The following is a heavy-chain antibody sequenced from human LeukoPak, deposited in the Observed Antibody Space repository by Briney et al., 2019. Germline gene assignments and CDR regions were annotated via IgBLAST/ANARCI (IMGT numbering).Heavy chain of an antibody. J-gene: IGHJ4*02. CDR1: GFTFSSYW. Sequence: PGGSLRLSCAASGFTFSSYWMHWVRQAPGKGLVWVSRINSDGSSTSYADSVKGRFTISRDNAKNTLYLQMNSLRAEDTAVYYCAKRAISSRGWYYDYWGQGTLVTVSS. CDR2: INSDGSST. D-gene: IGHD6-19*01. V-gene: IGHV3-74*01. CDR3: AKRAISSRGWYYDY.